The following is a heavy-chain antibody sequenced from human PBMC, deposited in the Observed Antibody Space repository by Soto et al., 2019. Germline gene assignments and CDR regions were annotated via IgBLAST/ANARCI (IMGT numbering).Heavy chain of an antibody. CDR3: AKRSDSSGYYPPDY. CDR2: ISYDGRTK. Sequence: QVRLVESGGGVVQPGRSLRLSCAASGFTFSNYGMHWVRQAPGKGLECVALISYDGRTKFYVDSVKGRFTISRDNSKNTLYLQMDSLRTDDTAVYYCAKRSDSSGYYPPDYWGQGTLVTVSS. D-gene: IGHD3-22*01. CDR1: GFTFSNYG. V-gene: IGHV3-30*18. J-gene: IGHJ4*02.